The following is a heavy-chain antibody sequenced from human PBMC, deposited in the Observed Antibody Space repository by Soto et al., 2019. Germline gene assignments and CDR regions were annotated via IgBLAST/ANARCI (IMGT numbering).Heavy chain of an antibody. D-gene: IGHD1-26*01. CDR1: GFTFNTYG. CDR2: ISYDGINK. J-gene: IGHJ2*01. CDR3: ARSPQPTRGIHWYFDL. Sequence: QVQLVESGGGVVQPGRSLGLSCAASGFTFNTYGMHWVSQAPGKGLEWVAAISYDGINKYYVDSVKGRFTISRDNSKNTLYVQMNSLRAEETALYYCARSPQPTRGIHWYFDLWGRGILVTVSS. V-gene: IGHV3-30*03.